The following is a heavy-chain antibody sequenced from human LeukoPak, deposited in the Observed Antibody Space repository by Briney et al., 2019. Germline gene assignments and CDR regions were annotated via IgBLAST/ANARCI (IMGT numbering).Heavy chain of an antibody. CDR1: GFSLSTSGMC. V-gene: IGHV2-70*11. J-gene: IGHJ3*02. CDR2: IDWDDDK. CDR3: ARIPELTMGDAFDI. Sequence: SGPALVKPTQTLTLTCTFSGFSLSTSGMCVSWIRQPPGKALEWLARIDWDDDKYYSTSLKTRLTISKDTSKNQVVLTMTNMDPVDTATYYCARIPELTMGDAFDIWGQGTMVTISS. D-gene: IGHD3-10*01.